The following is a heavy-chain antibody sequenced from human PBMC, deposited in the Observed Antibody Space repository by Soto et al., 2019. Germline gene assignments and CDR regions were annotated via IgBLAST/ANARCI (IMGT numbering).Heavy chain of an antibody. V-gene: IGHV1-2*02. Sequence: QLHLVQSGAVVKKPGASVTVSCSASGYPVTAYYMHWVRQAPGRGLEWMGGINPATGAAKYTQTCQGRVTMTRDTSPRTVFMELSGLTSEDTAVFYCARGGGVGVAGSAAFDMWGQGTLVTVSS. CDR3: ARGGGVGVAGSAAFDM. CDR2: INPATGAA. J-gene: IGHJ3*02. CDR1: GYPVTAYY. D-gene: IGHD3-3*01.